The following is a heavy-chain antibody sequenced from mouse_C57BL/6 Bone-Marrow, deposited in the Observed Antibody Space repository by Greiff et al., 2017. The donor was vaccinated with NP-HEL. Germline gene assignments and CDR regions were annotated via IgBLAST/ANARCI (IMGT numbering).Heavy chain of an antibody. CDR3: ARTPSTMITTWFAY. D-gene: IGHD2-4*01. CDR2: IHPNSGST. J-gene: IGHJ3*01. Sequence: VQLQQPGAELVKPGASVKLSCKASGYTFTSYWMHWVKQRPGQGLEWIGMIHPNSGSTNYNEKFKSKATLTVDKSSSTAYMQLSSLTSEDSAVYYCARTPSTMITTWFAYWGQGTLVTVSA. V-gene: IGHV1-64*01. CDR1: GYTFTSYW.